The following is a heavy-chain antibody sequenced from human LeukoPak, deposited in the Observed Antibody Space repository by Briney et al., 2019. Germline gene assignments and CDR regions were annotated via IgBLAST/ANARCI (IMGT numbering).Heavy chain of an antibody. D-gene: IGHD6-13*01. CDR2: INHSGST. CDR1: GGSISSGSYY. V-gene: IGHV4-39*07. J-gene: IGHJ5*02. Sequence: SQTLSLTCTVSGGSISSGSYYWSWIRQPPGKGLEWIVEINHSGSTNYNPSLKSRVTISVDTSKNQFSLKLSSVTAADTAVYYCARVLAAAGNWFDPWGQGTLVTVSS. CDR3: ARVLAAAGNWFDP.